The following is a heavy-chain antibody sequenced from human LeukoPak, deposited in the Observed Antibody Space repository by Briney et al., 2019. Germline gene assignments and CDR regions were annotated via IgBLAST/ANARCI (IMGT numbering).Heavy chain of an antibody. J-gene: IGHJ4*02. CDR1: GFIFSDYS. D-gene: IGHD3-22*01. CDR2: ISSSGSTK. V-gene: IGHV3-48*01. CDR3: ARDPPRYYYDSSGSLDY. Sequence: GGSLRLSCAASGFIFSDYSMNWVRQAQGKGLEFVSYISSSGSTKYYADSVKGRFTISRDNAKTSLFLQMSSLRAEDTAVYYCARDPPRYYYDSSGSLDYWGQGTLVTVSS.